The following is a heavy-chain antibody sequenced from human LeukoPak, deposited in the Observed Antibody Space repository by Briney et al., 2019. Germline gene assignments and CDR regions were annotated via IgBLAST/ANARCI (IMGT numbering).Heavy chain of an antibody. CDR2: ISTSGGST. V-gene: IGHV3-23*01. CDR3: SGQPEAQAGGL. Sequence: WGSLSLTCAVSGFTFSSHSMTWVCQAPGKGLDWVSTISTSGGSTFYADSVKGRFAVSSDNSRNTMYLQIDTLGAEDTAVYYWSGQPEAQAGGLWDQGHLVTV. D-gene: IGHD6-19*01. CDR1: GFTFSSHS. J-gene: IGHJ4*02.